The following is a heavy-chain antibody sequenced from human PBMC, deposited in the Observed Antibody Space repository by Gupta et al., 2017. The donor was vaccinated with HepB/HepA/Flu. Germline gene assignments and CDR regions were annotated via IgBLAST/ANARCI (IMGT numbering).Heavy chain of an antibody. V-gene: IGHV3-23*01. D-gene: IGHD1-26*01. CDR3: AKDLTGTYSDYFDY. CDR1: GFTFGIRA. J-gene: IGHJ4*02. CDR2: ISVSGDNT. Sequence: EALLLASGGGLVQPGGSLSLSCAASGFTFGIRALSWVRQAPGQGLEWVSSISVSGDNTYYADSVKGRFTISRDNSKNTLYLQMNSLRAEDTAVYYCAKDLTGTYSDYFDYWGQGTLVTVSS.